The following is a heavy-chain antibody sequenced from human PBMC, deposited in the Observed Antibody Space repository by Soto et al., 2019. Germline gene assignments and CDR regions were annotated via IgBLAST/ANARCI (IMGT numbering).Heavy chain of an antibody. CDR1: GGSISSSSYY. V-gene: IGHV4-39*01. CDR3: ARHGGQQLLST. CDR2: IYYSGST. J-gene: IGHJ4*02. Sequence: PSETLSLTCTVSGGSISSSSYYWGWIRQPPGKGLEWIGSIYYSGSTYYNPSLKSRVTISVDTSKNQFSLKLSSVTAADTAVYYCARHGGQQLLSTWGQGTLVTVSS. D-gene: IGHD6-13*01.